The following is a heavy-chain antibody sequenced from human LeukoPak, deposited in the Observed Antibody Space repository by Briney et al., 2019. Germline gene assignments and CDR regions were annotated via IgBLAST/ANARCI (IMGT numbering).Heavy chain of an antibody. J-gene: IGHJ4*02. Sequence: PSETLSLTCTVSGGSIRGSSYYWGWIRQPPGKGLECFGSIHYSGSTYYNPSLKSRVTISVDTSKNQFSLRVSSVTAADTAVYYCATDLGGYSGYDFASFDYWGQGTLSPSPQ. V-gene: IGHV4-39*01. CDR2: IHYSGST. D-gene: IGHD5-12*01. CDR1: GGSIRGSSYY. CDR3: ATDLGGYSGYDFASFDY.